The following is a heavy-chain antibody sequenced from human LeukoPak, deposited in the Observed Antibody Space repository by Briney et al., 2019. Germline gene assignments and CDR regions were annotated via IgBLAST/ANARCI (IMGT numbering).Heavy chain of an antibody. Sequence: GGSLRLSCAASGFTFSTYAMTWVRQAPGKGLESVSLISATGSTTYYADSVKGRFTISRDNSKNTLYLQMNSLRAEDTAVYYCGKTCYRNYLVDYWGQGTLVNVSS. CDR2: ISATGSTT. CDR1: GFTFSTYA. V-gene: IGHV3-23*01. J-gene: IGHJ4*02. D-gene: IGHD1-14*01. CDR3: GKTCYRNYLVDY.